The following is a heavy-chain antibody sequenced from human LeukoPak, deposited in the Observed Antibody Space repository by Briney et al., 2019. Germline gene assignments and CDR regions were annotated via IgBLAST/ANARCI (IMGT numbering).Heavy chain of an antibody. J-gene: IGHJ4*02. V-gene: IGHV5-51*01. CDR1: GYSITSYW. Sequence: GESLKISCKGSGYSITSYWIGWVRQMPGKGLGWMGIIYPGDSDTRYSPSFQGQVTISADKSISTAYLQWSSLKASDTAMYYCARPYYYDSSGYQYYFDYWGQGTLVTVSS. CDR2: IYPGDSDT. D-gene: IGHD3-22*01. CDR3: ARPYYYDSSGYQYYFDY.